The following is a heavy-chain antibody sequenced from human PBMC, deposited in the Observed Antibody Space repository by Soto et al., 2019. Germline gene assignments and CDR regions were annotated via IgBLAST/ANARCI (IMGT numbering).Heavy chain of an antibody. Sequence: ASVKVSCKASGYTFTSYYMHWVRQAPGQGLEWMGIINPSGGSTSYAQKFQGRVTMTRDTSTSTVYMELSSLRSEDTAVYYCARGCGSTSCSFGYYYYYGMDVWGQGTTVTVSS. CDR3: ARGCGSTSCSFGYYYYYGMDV. CDR2: INPSGGST. D-gene: IGHD2-2*01. CDR1: GYTFTSYY. J-gene: IGHJ6*02. V-gene: IGHV1-46*01.